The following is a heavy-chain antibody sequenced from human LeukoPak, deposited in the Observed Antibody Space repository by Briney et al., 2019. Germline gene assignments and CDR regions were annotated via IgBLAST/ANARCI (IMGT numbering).Heavy chain of an antibody. CDR2: IYYSGST. V-gene: IGHV4-39*07. CDR3: ARDLQFLEWLFPNWFDP. Sequence: SETLSLTCTVSGGSISSSSYYWGWIRQPPGKGLEWIGSIYYSGSTYYNPSLKSRVTISVDTSKNQFSLKLSSVTAADTAVYYCARDLQFLEWLFPNWFDPRGQGTLVTVSS. CDR1: GGSISSSSYY. D-gene: IGHD3-3*01. J-gene: IGHJ5*02.